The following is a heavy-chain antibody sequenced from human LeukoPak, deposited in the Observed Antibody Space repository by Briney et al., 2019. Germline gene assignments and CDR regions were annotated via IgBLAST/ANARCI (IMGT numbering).Heavy chain of an antibody. Sequence: GGSLRLSCAASGSTVSSNYMSWVRQAPGKGLEWVSVIYSGGSTYYADSVKGRFTISRDNSRNTLYLQMNSLRAEDTAVYYCARDPDDSSGYYHWGQGTLVTVSS. CDR2: IYSGGST. CDR3: ARDPDDSSGYYH. V-gene: IGHV3-66*01. CDR1: GSTVSSNY. J-gene: IGHJ4*02. D-gene: IGHD3-22*01.